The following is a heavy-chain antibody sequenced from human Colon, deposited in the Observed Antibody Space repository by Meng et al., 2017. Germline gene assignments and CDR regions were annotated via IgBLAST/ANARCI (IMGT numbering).Heavy chain of an antibody. CDR3: ARDNLLTSGSRFCFDY. J-gene: IGHJ4*02. CDR1: GGSVTITGYY. Sequence: QGQLHESGPGLVRSLETLSLTCTVSGGSVTITGYYWSWIRQSPGKGLEWIGYIYYTGTTNYNPSLKSRVTISVDTSKNQFSLKLSSVTPADTAVYFCARDNLLTSGSRFCFDYWGQGALVTVSS. D-gene: IGHD6-19*01. CDR2: IYYTGTT. V-gene: IGHV4-61*08.